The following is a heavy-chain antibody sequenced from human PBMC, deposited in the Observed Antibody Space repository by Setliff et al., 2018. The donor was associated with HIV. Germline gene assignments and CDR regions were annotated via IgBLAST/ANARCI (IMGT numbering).Heavy chain of an antibody. CDR2: IYTSGGT. D-gene: IGHD3-3*01. V-gene: IGHV4-4*09. CDR3: ARATRTIFGVVYFDY. CDR1: GGSINSYY. Sequence: PSETLSLTCTVSGGSINSYYWSWIRQPAGKGLEWIGYIYTSGGTNYNPSLKSRVTISVDTSKNQFSLKLTSVTAADTAVYYCARATRTIFGVVYFDYWGQGTLVTVSS. J-gene: IGHJ4*02.